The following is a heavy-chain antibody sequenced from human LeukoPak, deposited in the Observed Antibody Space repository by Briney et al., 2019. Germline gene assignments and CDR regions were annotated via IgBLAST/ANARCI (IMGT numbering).Heavy chain of an antibody. CDR2: MNPNSGNT. CDR3: ARGGIDSSGYLSWGYHYYYYMDV. D-gene: IGHD3-22*01. V-gene: IGHV1-8*01. CDR1: GYTFTSYD. Sequence: GASVKVSCKASGYTFTSYDINWVRQATGQGLEWMGWMNPNSGNTGYAQKFQGRVTMTRNTSISTAYMELSSLRSEDTAVYYCARGGIDSSGYLSWGYHYYYYMDVWGKGTTVTISS. J-gene: IGHJ6*03.